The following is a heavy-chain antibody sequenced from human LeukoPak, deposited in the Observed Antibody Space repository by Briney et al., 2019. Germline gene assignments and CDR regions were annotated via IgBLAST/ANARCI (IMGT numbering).Heavy chain of an antibody. Sequence: ASVKVSCKASGYTFTSYDINWVRQATGQGLEWMGWMNPNSGNTGYAQKFQGRVTITRNTSISTAYMELSSLRSDDTAVYYCAREPPYSSSSGTELFDYWGQGTLVTVSS. CDR1: GYTFTSYD. J-gene: IGHJ4*02. D-gene: IGHD6-6*01. CDR2: MNPNSGNT. CDR3: AREPPYSSSSGTELFDY. V-gene: IGHV1-8*03.